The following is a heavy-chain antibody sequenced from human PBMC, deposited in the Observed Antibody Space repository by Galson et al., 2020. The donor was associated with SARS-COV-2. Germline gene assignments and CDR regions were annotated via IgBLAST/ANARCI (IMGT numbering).Heavy chain of an antibody. Sequence: GGSLRLSCAASGFTFDDYAMHWVRQAPGKGLEWVSGISWNSGSIGYADSVKGRFTISRDNAKNSLYLQMNSLRAEDTALYYCAKDSFSGYSYGQGMDVWGQGTTVTVSS. CDR2: ISWNSGSI. CDR1: GFTFDDYA. J-gene: IGHJ6*02. V-gene: IGHV3-9*01. CDR3: AKDSFSGYSYGQGMDV. D-gene: IGHD5-18*01.